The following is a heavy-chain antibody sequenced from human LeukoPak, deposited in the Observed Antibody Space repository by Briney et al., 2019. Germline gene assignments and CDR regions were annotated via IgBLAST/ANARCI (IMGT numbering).Heavy chain of an antibody. CDR1: GYTFTSYA. Sequence: GASVKVSCKASGYTFTSYAMHWVRQAPGQRLEWMRWINAGNGNTRYSQKFQGRVTITRDTSASTAYMELSSLRSEDTAVYYCASDLDDDILTGLDYWGQGTLVTVSS. CDR3: ASDLDDDILTGLDY. J-gene: IGHJ4*02. CDR2: INAGNGNT. V-gene: IGHV1-3*01. D-gene: IGHD3-9*01.